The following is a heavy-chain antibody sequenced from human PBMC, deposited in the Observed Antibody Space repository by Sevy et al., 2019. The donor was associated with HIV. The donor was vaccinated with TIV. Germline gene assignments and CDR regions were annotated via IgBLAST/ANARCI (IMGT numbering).Heavy chain of an antibody. D-gene: IGHD5-18*01. CDR3: ARDPSEEGFSYGPFDS. CDR1: SGSVSSGNNY. Sequence: SETLSLTCIVSSGSVSSGNNYWSWIRQPPGKGLEWIGYIYYSANTKYNPSLKSRVTISIDTSKNRFSLNLTSVTAADTAVYYCARDPSEEGFSYGPFDSWGQGILVTVSS. CDR2: IYYSANT. J-gene: IGHJ5*01. V-gene: IGHV4-61*01.